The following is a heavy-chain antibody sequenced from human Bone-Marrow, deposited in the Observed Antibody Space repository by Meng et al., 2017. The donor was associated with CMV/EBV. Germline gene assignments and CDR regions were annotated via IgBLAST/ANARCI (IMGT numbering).Heavy chain of an antibody. Sequence: GESLKISCAASGFTFSSYGMHWVRQAPGKGLEWVAFIRYDGSNKYYADSVKGRFTISRDNSKNTLYLQMNSLRAEDTAVYYCAKDLSYYDFWSGYSDWGQGTRVTVYS. J-gene: IGHJ4*02. CDR3: AKDLSYYDFWSGYSD. CDR1: GFTFSSYG. D-gene: IGHD3-3*01. V-gene: IGHV3-30*02. CDR2: IRYDGSNK.